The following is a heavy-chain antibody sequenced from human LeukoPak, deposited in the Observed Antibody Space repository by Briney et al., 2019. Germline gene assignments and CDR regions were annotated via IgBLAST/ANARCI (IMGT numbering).Heavy chain of an antibody. D-gene: IGHD3-10*02. CDR3: AELGITMIGGV. Sequence: GGSLRLSCAASGFTFSSYSMNWVRQAPGKGMEWVSSISSSSSYIYYADSVKGRFTISRDNAKNSLYLQMNSLRAEDTAVYYCAELGITMIGGVWGKGTTVTISS. J-gene: IGHJ6*04. CDR2: ISSSSSYI. V-gene: IGHV3-21*01. CDR1: GFTFSSYS.